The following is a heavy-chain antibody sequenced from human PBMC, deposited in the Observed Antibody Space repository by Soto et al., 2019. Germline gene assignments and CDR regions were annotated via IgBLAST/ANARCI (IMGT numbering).Heavy chain of an antibody. CDR3: LRGARVRVRGVYYYYYMDV. Sequence: ASVKVSCKASGYTFTSYDINWVRQATGQGLEWMGWMNPNSGNTGYAQKFQGRVTMTRNTSISTAYMELSSLRSEDTAVYYCLRGARVRVRGVYYYYYMDVWGKGTTVTVSS. V-gene: IGHV1-8*01. J-gene: IGHJ6*03. CDR2: MNPNSGNT. D-gene: IGHD3-10*01. CDR1: GYTFTSYD.